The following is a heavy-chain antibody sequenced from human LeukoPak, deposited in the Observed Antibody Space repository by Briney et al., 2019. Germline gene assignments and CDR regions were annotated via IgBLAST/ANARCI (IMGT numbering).Heavy chain of an antibody. CDR3: ALYNWNSKRDLDY. CDR2: IKHDGSEK. Sequence: GGSLRLSCAASGFTFSSHWMSWVRQAPGKGLEWVANIKHDGSEKYYVGSVKGRFTISRDNAKNSLYLQVNSLRAEDTAVYYCALYNWNSKRDLDYWGQGTLVTVSS. D-gene: IGHD1-7*01. V-gene: IGHV3-7*05. J-gene: IGHJ4*02. CDR1: GFTFSSHW.